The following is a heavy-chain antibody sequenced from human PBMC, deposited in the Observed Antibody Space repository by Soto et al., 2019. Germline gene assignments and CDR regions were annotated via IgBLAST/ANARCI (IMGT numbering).Heavy chain of an antibody. CDR2: IIPIFGTA. J-gene: IGHJ6*02. V-gene: IGHV1-69*13. Sequence: SVKVSGKASGGTFSSHAISWVRQAPGQGLEWMGGIIPIFGTANYAQKFQGRVTITADESTSTAYMELSSLRSEDTAVYYCALDAAGNYYYYGMDVWGQGTTVTVSS. D-gene: IGHD6-13*01. CDR3: ALDAAGNYYYYGMDV. CDR1: GGTFSSHA.